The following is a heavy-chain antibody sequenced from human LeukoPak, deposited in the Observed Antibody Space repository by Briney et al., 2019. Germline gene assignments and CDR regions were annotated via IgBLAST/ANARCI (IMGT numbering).Heavy chain of an antibody. CDR2: MNPNSGNT. J-gene: IGHJ4*02. D-gene: IGHD5-12*01. V-gene: IGHV1-8*01. CDR1: GYTFTSYD. CDR3: AIRTPVDIVATLGERVKKGLDY. Sequence: ASVKVSCKASGYTFTSYDINWLRQATGQGLEWMGWMNPNSGNTGYAQKFQGRVTMTRNTSMSTAYMELSSLRSEDTAVYYCAIRTPVDIVATLGERVKKGLDYSGQRTLVTVSS.